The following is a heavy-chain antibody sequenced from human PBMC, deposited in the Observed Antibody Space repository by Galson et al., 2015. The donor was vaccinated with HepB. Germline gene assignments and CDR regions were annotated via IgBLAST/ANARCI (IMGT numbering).Heavy chain of an antibody. CDR2: RSYDGYYK. J-gene: IGHJ4*02. CDR1: GVACDIYT. V-gene: IGHV3-30-3*01. CDR3: ARPKAGLPPDGPFFDT. Sequence: SLRLGGAAAGVACDIYTMRGGRQCPGTGVDWVAVRSYDGYYKFYADSVKGRCSICRDNSNKTLYLEMTALRPDDTALYYCARPKAGLPPDGPFFDTWGQGTLVTVSS. D-gene: IGHD5-24*01.